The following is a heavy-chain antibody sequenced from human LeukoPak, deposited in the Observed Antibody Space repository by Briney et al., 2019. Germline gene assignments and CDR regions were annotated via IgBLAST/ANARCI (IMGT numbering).Heavy chain of an antibody. CDR2: ISAYNGNT. CDR3: ARGTLLWFGELNNWFEP. Sequence: ASVKVSCKASGYTFTSYGISWVRQAPGQGLEWMGWISAYNGNTNYAQKLQGRVTMTTDTSTSTAYMELSSLRSEDTAVYYCARGTLLWFGELNNWFEPWGQGTLVIVSS. V-gene: IGHV1-18*01. D-gene: IGHD3-10*01. J-gene: IGHJ5*02. CDR1: GYTFTSYG.